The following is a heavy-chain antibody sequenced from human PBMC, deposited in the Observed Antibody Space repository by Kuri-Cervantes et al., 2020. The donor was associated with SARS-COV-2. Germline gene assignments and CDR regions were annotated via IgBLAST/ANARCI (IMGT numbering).Heavy chain of an antibody. V-gene: IGHV3-30*18. CDR1: GFNFSRTD. D-gene: IGHD2-21*01. Sequence: GESLKISCAASGFNFSRTDMHWVRQAPGKGLEWVALISHDGKNKKCIASGKGRFTISRDNSQNTLYPHMKSLRSEDTAMYYCAKDRVGVQDFWGQGTLVTVSS. CDR2: ISHDGKNK. CDR3: AKDRVGVQDF. J-gene: IGHJ4*02.